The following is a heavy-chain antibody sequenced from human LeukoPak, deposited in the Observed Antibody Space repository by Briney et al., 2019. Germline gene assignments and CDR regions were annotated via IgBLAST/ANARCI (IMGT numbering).Heavy chain of an antibody. CDR1: GGSISSGDYY. V-gene: IGHV4-30-4*01. D-gene: IGHD3-9*01. CDR3: ARVCHYDILTGQYYYYGMDV. CDR2: IYYSGST. J-gene: IGHJ6*04. Sequence: PSETLSLTCTVSGGSISSGDYYWSWIRQPPGKGLEWIGYIYYSGSTYYNPSLKSRVTISVDTSKSQFSLKLSSVTAADTAVYYCARVCHYDILTGQYYYYGMDVWGKGTTVTVSS.